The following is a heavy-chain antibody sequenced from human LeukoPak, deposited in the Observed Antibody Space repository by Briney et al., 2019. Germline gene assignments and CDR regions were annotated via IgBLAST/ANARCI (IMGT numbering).Heavy chain of an antibody. CDR1: GFTFSTYA. CDR3: AKEKNKYGFNGLDY. V-gene: IGHV3-23*01. Sequence: GGSLRLSCAASGFTFSTYAMNWVRQAPGKGLEWITSITGNSDNTYYANSVKGRFTISRDNFKNTLYLQMSSLRAAETAVYYCAKEKNKYGFNGLDYWGQGTLVTVSS. J-gene: IGHJ4*02. CDR2: ITGNSDNT. D-gene: IGHD3-10*01.